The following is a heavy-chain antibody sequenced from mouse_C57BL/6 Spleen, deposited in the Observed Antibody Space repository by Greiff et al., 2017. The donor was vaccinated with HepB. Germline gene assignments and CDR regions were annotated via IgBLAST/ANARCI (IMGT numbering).Heavy chain of an antibody. Sequence: EVQGVESGGDLVKPGGSLKLSCAASGFTFSSYGMSWVRQTPDKRLEWVATISSGGSYTYYPDSVKGRFTISRDNAKNTLYLQMSRLKSEDTAMYYCARAGTYAMDYWGQGTSVTVSS. J-gene: IGHJ4*01. CDR2: ISSGGSYT. CDR3: ARAGTYAMDY. D-gene: IGHD4-1*01. CDR1: GFTFSSYG. V-gene: IGHV5-6*01.